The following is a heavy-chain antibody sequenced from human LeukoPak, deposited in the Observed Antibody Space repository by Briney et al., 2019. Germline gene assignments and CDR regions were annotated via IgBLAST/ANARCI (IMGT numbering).Heavy chain of an antibody. V-gene: IGHV3-23*01. CDR2: ISGSGGST. CDR3: AKPLTPRIVGAMVDY. J-gene: IGHJ4*02. D-gene: IGHD1-26*01. Sequence: PGGSLRLSCAASGFIFSNYEMNWVRQAPGKGLEWVSAISGSGGSTYYADSVKGRFTISRDNSKNTLYLQMNSLRAEDTAVYYCAKPLTPRIVGAMVDYWGQGTLVTVSS. CDR1: GFIFSNYE.